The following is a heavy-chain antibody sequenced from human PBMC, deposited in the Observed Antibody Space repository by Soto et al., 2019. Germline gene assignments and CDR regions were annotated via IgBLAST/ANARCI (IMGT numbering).Heavy chain of an antibody. CDR2: ISHHGIRT. V-gene: IGHV3-30*18. J-gene: IGHJ4*02. CDR1: RFTFSDYD. CDR3: AKDWVGGSNNYQLDY. D-gene: IGHD1-26*01. Sequence: GGSLKISCASARFTFSDYDMNWVLQAPGKRLQCLATISHHGIRTHYADSVMGRFTISRDNFKKVVYLHLSGLRVEDTAIYYCAKDWVGGSNNYQLDYWGQGTAVTVSS.